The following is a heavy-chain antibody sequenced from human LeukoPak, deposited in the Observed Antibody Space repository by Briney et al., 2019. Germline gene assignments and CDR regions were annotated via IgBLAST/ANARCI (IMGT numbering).Heavy chain of an antibody. CDR3: ARRSMYSTSSGLTP. V-gene: IGHV4-61*02. CDR2: ISISGST. Sequence: SETLSLTCTMSGDSISSGSYYWNWIRQPAGKGLEWIGRISISGSTNYIPSLKSRVTISLDTSRNQVSLRVSSVTAADTAVYYCARRSMYSTSSGLTPWGQGTLVIVSS. CDR1: GDSISSGSYY. J-gene: IGHJ4*02. D-gene: IGHD6-6*01.